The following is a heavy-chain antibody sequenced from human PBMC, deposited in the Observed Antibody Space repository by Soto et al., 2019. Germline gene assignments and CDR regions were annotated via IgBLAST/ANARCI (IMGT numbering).Heavy chain of an antibody. J-gene: IGHJ5*02. Sequence: QVQLVQSGAEVRTPGSSVKVSCKASGGTFNSFSIDWVRQAPGQGLEWMGGIIPMTGRPNYAQRFQGRVTFSADKSTNTVYLEVNSLTHEDTAVYYCTRRGRQSANWFDPWGQGTLVTVSS. CDR1: GGTFNSFS. V-gene: IGHV1-69*06. CDR3: TRRGRQSANWFDP. CDR2: IIPMTGRP.